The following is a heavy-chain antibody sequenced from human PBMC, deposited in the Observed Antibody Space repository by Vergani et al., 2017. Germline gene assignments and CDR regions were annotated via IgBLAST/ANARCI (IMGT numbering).Heavy chain of an antibody. J-gene: IGHJ6*02. CDR3: ARRSRYDYVWGSYRSPPKPYGMDV. CDR1: GGSFSGYY. V-gene: IGHV4-34*01. Sequence: QVQLQQWGAGLWKPSETLSLTCAVYGGSFSGYYWSWIRQPPGKGLEWIGEINHSGSTNYNPSLKSRVTISVDTSKNQFSLKMSSVTAADTAVYYCARRSRYDYVWGSYRSPPKPYGMDVWGQGTTVTVSS. CDR2: INHSGST. D-gene: IGHD3-16*02.